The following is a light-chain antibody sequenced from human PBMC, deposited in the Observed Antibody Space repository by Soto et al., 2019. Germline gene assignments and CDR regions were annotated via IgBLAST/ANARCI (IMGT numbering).Light chain of an antibody. CDR3: CSYAGSSTV. J-gene: IGLJ1*01. V-gene: IGLV2-23*02. CDR2: EVS. Sequence: QSVLTQPASVSGSPGQSITISCTGTSSDVGSYNFVSWYQQPPGKAPKLMIYEVSKRPSGVSNRFSGSKSGTTASLTISGLQAVDEADYYCCSYAGSSTVFGTGTKVTVL. CDR1: SSDVGSYNF.